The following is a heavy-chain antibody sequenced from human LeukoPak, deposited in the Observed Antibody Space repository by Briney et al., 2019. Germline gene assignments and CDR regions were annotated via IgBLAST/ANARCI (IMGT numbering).Heavy chain of an antibody. D-gene: IGHD6-13*01. J-gene: IGHJ4*02. V-gene: IGHV3-9*01. CDR1: GFTFDDYA. CDR2: ISWNSGSI. CDR3: AKGIAAAAGQFDY. Sequence: GGSLRLSCAASGFTFDDYAMHWVRQAPGKGLEWVSGISWNSGSIGYADSVKGRFTISRDNAKNSLYLQMNSLRAEDTALYYCAKGIAAAAGQFDYWGQGTLVTVSS.